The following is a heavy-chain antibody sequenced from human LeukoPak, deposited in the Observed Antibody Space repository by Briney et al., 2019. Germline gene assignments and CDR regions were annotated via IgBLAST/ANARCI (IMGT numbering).Heavy chain of an antibody. CDR1: GGSNSSYY. Sequence: SETLSLTCTVSGGSNSSYYWTWVRQPPGKGLEWIGYIYKSGSTNYNPSLKSRVTISVDTSKNQFSLKLSSVTAADTAVYYCASSTGWPGFDNWGQGTLVTVSS. D-gene: IGHD2-8*02. J-gene: IGHJ4*02. V-gene: IGHV4-59*01. CDR3: ASSTGWPGFDN. CDR2: IYKSGST.